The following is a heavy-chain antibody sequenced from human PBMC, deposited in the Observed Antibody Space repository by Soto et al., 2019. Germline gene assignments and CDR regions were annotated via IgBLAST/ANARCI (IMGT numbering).Heavy chain of an antibody. Sequence: QVQLVESGGGVVQPGRSLRLSCAASGFTFSSYGMHWVRQAPGKGLEWVAVIWYDGSNKYYADSVKGRFTISRDNSKNPLYLQMNSLRAEDTAVYYWARAPYDTGDSFYGMDVWGQGTTVTVSS. D-gene: IGHD4-17*01. J-gene: IGHJ6*02. CDR3: ARAPYDTGDSFYGMDV. V-gene: IGHV3-33*01. CDR1: GFTFSSYG. CDR2: IWYDGSNK.